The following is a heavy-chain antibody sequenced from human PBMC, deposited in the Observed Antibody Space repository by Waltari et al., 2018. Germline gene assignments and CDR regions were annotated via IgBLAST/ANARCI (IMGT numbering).Heavy chain of an antibody. J-gene: IGHJ4*02. Sequence: EVQLVDSGGGLVQPGGYLRLSCAASGFTVSNNYMSWVRQAPGKGLEWVSVIYSGGSTYYADSVKGRFTISRDDSKNTLYLQMNSLSAEDTAVYYCAKILGVWSGYYSFDYWGQGTLVTVSS. CDR2: IYSGGST. CDR3: AKILGVWSGYYSFDY. V-gene: IGHV3-53*04. D-gene: IGHD3-3*01. CDR1: GFTVSNNY.